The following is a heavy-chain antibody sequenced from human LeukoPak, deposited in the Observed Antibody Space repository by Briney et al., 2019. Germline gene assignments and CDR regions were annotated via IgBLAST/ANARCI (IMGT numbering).Heavy chain of an antibody. CDR1: GGTFSSYA. CDR2: IIPIFGTA. J-gene: IGHJ4*02. D-gene: IGHD2-21*02. V-gene: IGHV1-69*06. Sequence: ASVKVSCKASGGTFSSYAISWVRQAPGQGLEWMGGIIPIFGTANYAQKFQGRVTITADKSTSTAYMELSSLRSEDTAVYYCASMAYCGGDCYPIWGQGTLVTVSS. CDR3: ASMAYCGGDCYPI.